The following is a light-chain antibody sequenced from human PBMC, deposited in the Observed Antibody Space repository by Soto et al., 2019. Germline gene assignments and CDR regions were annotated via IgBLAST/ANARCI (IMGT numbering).Light chain of an antibody. CDR1: QTISSW. J-gene: IGKJ1*01. Sequence: DIQMTQSPSTLSGSVGDRVTITCRASQTISSWLAWYQQKPGKAPKLLIYKASTLNSGVPSRFSGSGSGTEFTLTISILQPDDFATYYCQHYNSDSEAFGQGTKVDLK. V-gene: IGKV1-5*03. CDR2: KAS. CDR3: QHYNSDSEA.